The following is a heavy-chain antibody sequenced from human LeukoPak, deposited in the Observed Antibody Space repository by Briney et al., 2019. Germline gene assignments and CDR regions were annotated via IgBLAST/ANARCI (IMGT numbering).Heavy chain of an antibody. D-gene: IGHD6-19*01. CDR3: ARDQPQGSGRDY. CDR2: IYSGGST. V-gene: IGHV3-66*01. J-gene: IGHJ4*02. Sequence: GGSLRLSCAASGFTFSSYAMSWVRQAPGKGLEWVSVIYSGGSTYYADSVKGRFTISRDNSKNTLYLQMNSLRAEDTAVYYCARDQPQGSGRDYWGQGTLVTVSS. CDR1: GFTFSSYA.